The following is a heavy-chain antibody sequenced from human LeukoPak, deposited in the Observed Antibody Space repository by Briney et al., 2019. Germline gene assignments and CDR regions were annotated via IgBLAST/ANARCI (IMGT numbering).Heavy chain of an antibody. CDR2: ISLSGQT. Sequence: SETLSLTCGASGGSIRSTNWWSWVRQPPGQGLEWIGEISLSGQTNYSPSLNGRVTMSLDESRNQLSLNLTSATAADTAIYYCSRESGAFCPFGYWGQGTLVIVPP. J-gene: IGHJ4*02. CDR1: GGSIRSTNW. CDR3: SRESGAFCPFGY. D-gene: IGHD1-26*01. V-gene: IGHV4/OR15-8*02.